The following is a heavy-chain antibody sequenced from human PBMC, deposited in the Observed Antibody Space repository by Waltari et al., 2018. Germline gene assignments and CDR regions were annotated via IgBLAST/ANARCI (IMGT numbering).Heavy chain of an antibody. V-gene: IGHV4-59*01. CDR2: IYYSGST. D-gene: IGHD1-26*01. CDR1: GGSISSYY. J-gene: IGHJ4*02. Sequence: QVQLQESGPGLVKPSETLSLTCTAPGGSISSYYWTWIRQPPGKGLEWIGYIYYSGSTNYNPSLKSRVTISVDTSKNQFSLKLSSVTAADTAVYYCARETIDRRFDYWGQGTLVTVSS. CDR3: ARETIDRRFDY.